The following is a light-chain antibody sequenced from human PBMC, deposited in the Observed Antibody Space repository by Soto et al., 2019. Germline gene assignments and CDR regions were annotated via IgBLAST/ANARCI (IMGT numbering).Light chain of an antibody. V-gene: IGLV2-8*01. J-gene: IGLJ3*02. CDR3: SSYAGSNTWV. CDR1: SSDIGNYNY. Sequence: QSVLTQPPSASGSAGQSVTISCTGTSSDIGNYNYVSWYRHHPGKAPQLMIYEVSKRPSGVPERFSGSQSGKTASLTVSGLQSEDEADYYCSSYAGSNTWVFGGGTKLTVL. CDR2: EVS.